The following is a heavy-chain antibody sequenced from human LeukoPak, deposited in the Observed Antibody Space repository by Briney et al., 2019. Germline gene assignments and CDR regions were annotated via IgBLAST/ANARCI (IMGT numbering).Heavy chain of an antibody. CDR1: GGSISSYY. V-gene: IGHV4-59*01. CDR3: ARDSSGYYRGWFGP. Sequence: SETLSLTCTVSGGSISSYYWSWIRQPPGKGLEWIGYIYYSGSTNYNPSLKSRVTISVDTSKNQFSLKLSSVTAADTAVYYCARDSSGYYRGWFGPWGQGTLVTVSS. CDR2: IYYSGST. J-gene: IGHJ5*02. D-gene: IGHD3-22*01.